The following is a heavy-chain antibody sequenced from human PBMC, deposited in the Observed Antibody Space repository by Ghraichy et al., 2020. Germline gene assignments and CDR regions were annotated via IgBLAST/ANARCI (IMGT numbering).Heavy chain of an antibody. CDR3: AREVGGSYWRVYFDL. Sequence: GGSLRLSCAASGFTFSSYWMSWVRQAPGKGLEWVANIKQDGSEKYYVDSVKGRFTISRDNAKNSLYLQMNSLRAEDTAVYYCAREVGGSYWRVYFDLWGRGTLVTVSS. CDR1: GFTFSSYW. D-gene: IGHD1-26*01. CDR2: IKQDGSEK. V-gene: IGHV3-7*03. J-gene: IGHJ2*01.